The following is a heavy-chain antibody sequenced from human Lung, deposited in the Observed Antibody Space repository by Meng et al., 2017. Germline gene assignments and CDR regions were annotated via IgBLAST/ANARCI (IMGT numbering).Heavy chain of an antibody. CDR2: IKQDGSEK. J-gene: IGHJ4*02. CDR3: AKVDYGDSEYYFDY. CDR1: GFTFSSYW. V-gene: IGHV3-7*03. D-gene: IGHD4-17*01. Sequence: GESLKISCAASGFTFSSYWMSRVRQAPGKGLEWVANIKQDGSEKYYVDSVKGRFTISRDNSKNTLYLQMNSLRAEDTAVYYCAKVDYGDSEYYFDYWGQGTLVTVSS.